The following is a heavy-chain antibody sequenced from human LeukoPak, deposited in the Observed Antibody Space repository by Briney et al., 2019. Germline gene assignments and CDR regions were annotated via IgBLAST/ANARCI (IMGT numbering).Heavy chain of an antibody. Sequence: GGSLRLSCAASGFTFSSYGMHWVRQAPGKGLEWVAVISYDGSNKYYADSVRGRFTISRDNSKNTLYLQMNSLRAEDTAVYYCAKDAGFDYWGQGTLVTVSS. J-gene: IGHJ4*02. CDR1: GFTFSSYG. CDR2: ISYDGSNK. CDR3: AKDAGFDY. V-gene: IGHV3-30*18.